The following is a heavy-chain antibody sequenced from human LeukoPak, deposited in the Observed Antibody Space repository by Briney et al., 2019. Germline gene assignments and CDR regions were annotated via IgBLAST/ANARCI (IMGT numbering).Heavy chain of an antibody. D-gene: IGHD3-16*01. Sequence: GGSLRLSCAASGFTFSSYAMHWVRQAPGKGLEWVAVISYDGSNKYYADSVKGRFTISRDNSKNTLYLQMNSLRAEDTAVYYCARLRWGGLYYFDSWGQGTLVTVSS. J-gene: IGHJ4*02. V-gene: IGHV3-30*04. CDR2: ISYDGSNK. CDR1: GFTFSSYA. CDR3: ARLRWGGLYYFDS.